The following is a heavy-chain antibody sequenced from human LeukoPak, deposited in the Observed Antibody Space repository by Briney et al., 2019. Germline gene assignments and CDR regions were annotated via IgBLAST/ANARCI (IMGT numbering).Heavy chain of an antibody. Sequence: SETLSLTCTVSGASISSFNWSWVRQPPGRGLEWIAYIYYSGNTNHNPSLKSRVTISLDTSENQFSLKLSSVTAADTAVYYCARHSTGGRGFDSWGQGTLVTVSS. J-gene: IGHJ4*02. CDR2: IYYSGNT. CDR1: GASISSFN. D-gene: IGHD7-27*01. V-gene: IGHV4-59*08. CDR3: ARHSTGGRGFDS.